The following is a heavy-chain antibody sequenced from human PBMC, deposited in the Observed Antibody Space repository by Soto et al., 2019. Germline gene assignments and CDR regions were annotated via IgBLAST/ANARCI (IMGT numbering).Heavy chain of an antibody. J-gene: IGHJ6*02. CDR3: ARDPRYSSSWYYYYGMDV. CDR2: IWYDGSNK. D-gene: IGHD6-13*01. CDR1: GFTFSSYG. V-gene: IGHV3-33*01. Sequence: QAGGSLRLSCAASGFTFSSYGMHWVRQAPGKGLEWVAVIWYDGSNKYYADSVKGRFTISRDNSKNTLYLQMNSLRAEDTAVYYCARDPRYSSSWYYYYGMDVWGQGTTVTVSS.